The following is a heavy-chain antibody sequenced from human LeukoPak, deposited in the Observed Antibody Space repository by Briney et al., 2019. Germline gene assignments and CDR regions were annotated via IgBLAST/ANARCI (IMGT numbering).Heavy chain of an antibody. Sequence: GGSLRLSRAASGFTVSSNYMSWVRQAPGKGLEWVSVIYSGGSTYYADSVKGRFTISRDNSKNTLYLQMNSLRAEDTAVYYCARSRYYDSSGYPDYWGQGTLVTVSS. CDR3: ARSRYYDSSGYPDY. CDR2: IYSGGST. V-gene: IGHV3-53*01. D-gene: IGHD3-22*01. J-gene: IGHJ4*02. CDR1: GFTVSSNY.